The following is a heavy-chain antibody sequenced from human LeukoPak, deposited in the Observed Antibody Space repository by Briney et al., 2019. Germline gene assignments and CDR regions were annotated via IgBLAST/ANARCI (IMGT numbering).Heavy chain of an antibody. V-gene: IGHV3-9*01. D-gene: IGHD1-26*01. CDR3: AKDRWELLAFDI. Sequence: GGSLRLSCAASGFTFDDYAMHWVRQAPGKGLEWVSGISWNSGSIGYADSVKGRFTISRDNAKNPLYLQMNSLRAEDTALYYCAKDRWELLAFDIWGQGTMVTVSS. J-gene: IGHJ3*02. CDR2: ISWNSGSI. CDR1: GFTFDDYA.